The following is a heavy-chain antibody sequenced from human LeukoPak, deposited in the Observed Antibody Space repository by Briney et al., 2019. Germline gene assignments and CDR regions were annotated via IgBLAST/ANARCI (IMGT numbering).Heavy chain of an antibody. CDR1: GGSFSGYY. V-gene: IGHV4-34*01. J-gene: IGHJ6*02. D-gene: IGHD3-16*01. CDR3: ARGRFCMDV. CDR2: INHSGST. Sequence: SETLSLTCAVYGGSFSGYYWSWIRQPPGKGLEWIGEINHSGSTNYNPSLKSRVTISVDTSKNQFSLKLSSVTAADTAVYYCARGRFCMDVWGQGTTVTVSS.